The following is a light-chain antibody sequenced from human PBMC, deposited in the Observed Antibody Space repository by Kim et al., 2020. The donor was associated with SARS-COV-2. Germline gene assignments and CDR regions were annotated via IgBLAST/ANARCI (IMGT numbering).Light chain of an antibody. J-gene: IGLJ2*01. Sequence: NFMLTQPHSVSESPGKTVTISCTGSSGSIASHYVQWYQQRPGSAPTPVIYEHNQRPSGVPDRFSGSIDSSSNSASLTISGLKTEDEADYYCQSYDSSDHVVFGGGTQLTVL. CDR2: EHN. CDR3: QSYDSSDHVV. V-gene: IGLV6-57*02. CDR1: SGSIASHY.